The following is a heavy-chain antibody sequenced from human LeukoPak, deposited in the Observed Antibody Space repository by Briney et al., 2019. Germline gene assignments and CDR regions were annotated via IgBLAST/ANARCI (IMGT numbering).Heavy chain of an antibody. CDR2: INHSGST. V-gene: IGHV4-34*01. D-gene: IGHD3-10*01. Sequence: PSETLPLACAVHGGRFSGYYWTWIRQPPAKGLEWIGEINHSGSTNYNPSLKSRVTISVDTSKNQFSLKLSSVTAADTAVYYCARGRGRSYGSGSYYIVPRWLDYWGQGTLITVSS. CDR3: ARGRGRSYGSGSYYIVPRWLDY. CDR1: GGRFSGYY. J-gene: IGHJ4*02.